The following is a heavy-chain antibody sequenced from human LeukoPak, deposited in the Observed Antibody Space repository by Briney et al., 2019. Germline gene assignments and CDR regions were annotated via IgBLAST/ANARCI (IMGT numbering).Heavy chain of an antibody. V-gene: IGHV3-23*01. D-gene: IGHD3/OR15-3a*01. J-gene: IGHJ4*02. CDR1: GFTFSYYD. CDR2: ISGRGDIT. Sequence: GGSLRLSCAASGFTFSYYDMSWVRQTPGKGLEWVLSISGRGDITYYADSLNGRFTISRDNSKNTLYLQMNSLRAEDTALYYCARFHDFWRWGQGTLVPVSS. CDR3: ARFHDFWR.